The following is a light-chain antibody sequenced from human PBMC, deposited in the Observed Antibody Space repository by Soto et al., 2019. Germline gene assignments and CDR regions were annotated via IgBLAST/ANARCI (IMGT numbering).Light chain of an antibody. CDR2: LNSAGSH. V-gene: IGLV4-69*01. J-gene: IGLJ2*01. Sequence: QPVLTQSPSASASLGASVKLTCTLSSGHSSYAIAWHQQQPEKGPRYLMKLNSAGSHSKGDGIPDRFSGSSSGAERYLTISGLQSEDEADYYCQTWGTGIQVFGGGTKVTVL. CDR3: QTWGTGIQV. CDR1: SGHSSYA.